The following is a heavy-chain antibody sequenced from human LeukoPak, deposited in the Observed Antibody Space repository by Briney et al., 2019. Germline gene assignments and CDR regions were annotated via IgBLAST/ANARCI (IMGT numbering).Heavy chain of an antibody. J-gene: IGHJ6*02. D-gene: IGHD3-22*01. Sequence: GGSLRLSCAASGFTVSSNYMSWVRHAPGKGLEWVSVNYSGGSTYYADSVKGRFTISRDNSKNTLYLQMNSLRAEDTAVYYCASMYDSSGYPSEYYYGMDVWGQGTTVTVSS. CDR2: NYSGGST. CDR3: ASMYDSSGYPSEYYYGMDV. CDR1: GFTVSSNY. V-gene: IGHV3-66*01.